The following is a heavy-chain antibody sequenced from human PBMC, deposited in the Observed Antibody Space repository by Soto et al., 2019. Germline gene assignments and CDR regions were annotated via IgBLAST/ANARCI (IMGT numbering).Heavy chain of an antibody. CDR3: ARDRCTNGVCYAPSDD. J-gene: IGHJ1*01. Sequence: EVKLVESGGGLVQPGGSLRLSCATSGFIFSTYAMHWVRQAPGQGLEYVSAISSNGRSTYYANSVKGRFTISRDNSKNTLYLQMDSLRAEDMAVYYCARDRCTNGVCYAPSDDWGQGTLVTVSS. D-gene: IGHD2-8*01. CDR2: ISSNGRST. V-gene: IGHV3-64*01. CDR1: GFIFSTYA.